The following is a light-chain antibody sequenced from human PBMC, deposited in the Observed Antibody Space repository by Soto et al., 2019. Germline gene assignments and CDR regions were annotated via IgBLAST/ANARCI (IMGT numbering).Light chain of an antibody. V-gene: IGKV1-5*03. J-gene: IGKJ5*01. CDR1: QSISSL. Sequence: DIQMTQSPSTLSASVGDRVTITCRASQSISSLLAWYQQKPGKAPKLLIYKASSLESGVPSTFSGSGSGTEFTLTISSLQPDYFATYYCQQYNSYPTFGQVTRLEIK. CDR2: KAS. CDR3: QQYNSYPT.